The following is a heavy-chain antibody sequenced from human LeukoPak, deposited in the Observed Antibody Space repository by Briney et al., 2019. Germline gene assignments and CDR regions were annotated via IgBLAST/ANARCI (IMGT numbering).Heavy chain of an antibody. D-gene: IGHD5-18*01. CDR1: GYTFTSYY. Sequence: ASVKVSCKASGYTFTSYYMHWVRQAPGQGLEWMGRINPNSGGTNYAQKFQGRVTMTRDTSISTAYMELSRLRSDDTAVYYCARTNSGGYSYGLFFDYWGQGTLVTVSS. CDR2: INPNSGGT. CDR3: ARTNSGGYSYGLFFDY. J-gene: IGHJ4*02. V-gene: IGHV1-2*06.